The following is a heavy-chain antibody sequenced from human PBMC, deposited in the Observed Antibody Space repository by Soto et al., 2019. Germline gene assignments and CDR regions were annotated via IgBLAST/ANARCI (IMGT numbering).Heavy chain of an antibody. D-gene: IGHD3-16*02. CDR1: GGSMTSYY. CDR2: IYISGLT. Sequence: QVQLQESGPGQVKSSETLSLTCTVSGGSMTSYYWSWIRKSAGKGLEWIGRIYISGLTNYNPSLECRVTMSVDTSKNQCSLRLSSVTAADTAVYYCVRAKGSYQETWFDPWGQGILVSVSS. V-gene: IGHV4-4*07. J-gene: IGHJ5*02. CDR3: VRAKGSYQETWFDP.